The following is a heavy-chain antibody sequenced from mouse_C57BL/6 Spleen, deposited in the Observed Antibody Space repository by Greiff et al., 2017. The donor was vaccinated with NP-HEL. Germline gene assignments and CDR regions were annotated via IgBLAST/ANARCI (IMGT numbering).Heavy chain of an antibody. V-gene: IGHV1-69*01. J-gene: IGHJ3*01. CDR3: ARGDYYGSSLDWFAY. D-gene: IGHD1-1*01. Sequence: QVQLQQPGAELVMPGASVKLSCKASGYTFTSYWMHWVKQRPGQGLEWIGEIYPSDSYTNYNQKFKGKSTLTVDKSSSTAYMQLSSLTSEDSAVYYCARGDYYGSSLDWFAYWGQGTLVTVSA. CDR2: IYPSDSYT. CDR1: GYTFTSYW.